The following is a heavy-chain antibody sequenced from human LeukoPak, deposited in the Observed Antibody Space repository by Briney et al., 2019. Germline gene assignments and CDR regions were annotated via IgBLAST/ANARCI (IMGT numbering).Heavy chain of an antibody. D-gene: IGHD4-11*01. CDR1: GGSISSYY. J-gene: IGHJ4*02. V-gene: IGHV4-59*08. Sequence: SETLSLTCTVSGGSISSYYWSWIRQPPGKGLEWIGYIYYSGSTNYNPSLKSRVTISVDTSKNKFSLKVTSVTAADTAIYYCAKHDYTDYGFYFDYWGKGTLVTVSS. CDR2: IYYSGST. CDR3: AKHDYTDYGFYFDY.